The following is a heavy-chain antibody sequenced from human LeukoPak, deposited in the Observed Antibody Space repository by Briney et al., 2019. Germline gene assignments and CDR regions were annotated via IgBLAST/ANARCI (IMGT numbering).Heavy chain of an antibody. J-gene: IGHJ4*02. D-gene: IGHD3-22*01. CDR1: GFTFSSYG. CDR2: IRYDGSNK. V-gene: IGHV3-30*02. CDR3: AKDMWYYYDSSGYYYDY. Sequence: GGSLRLSCAASGFTFSSYGMHWVRQAPGKGLEWVAFIRYDGSNKYYADSLKGRFTISRDNSKNTLYLQMNSLRAEDTAVYYCAKDMWYYYDSSGYYYDYWGQGTLVTVSS.